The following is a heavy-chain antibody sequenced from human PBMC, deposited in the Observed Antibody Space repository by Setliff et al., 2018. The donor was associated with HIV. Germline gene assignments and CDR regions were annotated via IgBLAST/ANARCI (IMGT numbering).Heavy chain of an antibody. Sequence: PSETLSLTCAIYGGSFSGNYWSWIRQPPGKGPEWIANIHSPGTVYYNPSLRSRVTISVDTSQSRFSLELTSVTAADTAVYYCARPSFGIGGGANFDSWGQGTLVTVSS. CDR1: GGSFSGNY. V-gene: IGHV4-34*01. CDR2: IHSPGTV. CDR3: ARPSFGIGGGANFDS. J-gene: IGHJ4*02. D-gene: IGHD3-3*01.